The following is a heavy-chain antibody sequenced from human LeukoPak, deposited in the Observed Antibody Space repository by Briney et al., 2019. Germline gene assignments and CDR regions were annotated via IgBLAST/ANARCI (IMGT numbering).Heavy chain of an antibody. CDR2: IYTSGST. V-gene: IGHV4-61*02. J-gene: IGHJ6*02. CDR1: GGSISSGSYY. Sequence: KPSETLSLTCTVSGGSISSGSYYWSWIRQPAGKGLEWIGRIYTSGSTNYNPSLKSRVTMSVDTSKNQFSLKLSSVTAADTAVYYCARDRLVATITVSSGMDVWGQGTTVTVSS. D-gene: IGHD5-12*01. CDR3: ARDRLVATITVSSGMDV.